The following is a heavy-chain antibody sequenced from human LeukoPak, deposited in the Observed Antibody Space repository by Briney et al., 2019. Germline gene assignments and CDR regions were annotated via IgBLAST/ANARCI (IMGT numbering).Heavy chain of an antibody. J-gene: IGHJ3*02. CDR3: ARRSRYFDWLLSGDAFDI. CDR1: GGSFSGYY. CDR2: INHSGST. D-gene: IGHD3-9*01. V-gene: IGHV4-34*01. Sequence: SETLSLTCAVYGGSFSGYYWSWIRQPPGKGLEWIGEINHSGSTNYNSSLKSRVTISVDTSKNQFSLKLSSVTAADTAVYYCARRSRYFDWLLSGDAFDIWGQGTMVTVSS.